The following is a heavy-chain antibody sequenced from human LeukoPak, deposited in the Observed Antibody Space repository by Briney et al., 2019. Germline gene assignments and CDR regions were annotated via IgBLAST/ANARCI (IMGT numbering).Heavy chain of an antibody. J-gene: IGHJ4*02. V-gene: IGHV3-9*01. CDR2: ISWNSGSI. Sequence: PGRSLRLSRAASGFTFDDYAMHWVRQAPGKGLEWVSGISWNSGSIGYADSVKGRFTISRDNAKNSLYLQMNSLRAEDTALYYCAKAIRGSYFDYWGQGTLVTVSS. CDR1: GFTFDDYA. CDR3: AKAIRGSYFDY. D-gene: IGHD1-26*01.